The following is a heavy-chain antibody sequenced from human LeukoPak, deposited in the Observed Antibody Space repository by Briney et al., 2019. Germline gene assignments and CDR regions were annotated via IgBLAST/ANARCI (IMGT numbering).Heavy chain of an antibody. J-gene: IGHJ4*02. CDR1: GYTFTSYG. D-gene: IGHD3-22*01. V-gene: IGHV1-18*01. Sequence: ASVKVSCKGSGYTFTSYGISRVRQAPGQGLEWMGWISAYNGNTNYAQKLQGRVTMTTDTSTSTAYMELRSLRSDDTAVYYCARAANYYDSSGYYCWGQGTLVTGSS. CDR3: ARAANYYDSSGYYC. CDR2: ISAYNGNT.